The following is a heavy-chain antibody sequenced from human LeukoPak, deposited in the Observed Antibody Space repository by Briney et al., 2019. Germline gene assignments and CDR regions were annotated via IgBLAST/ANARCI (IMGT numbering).Heavy chain of an antibody. CDR2: MNPNSGNT. CDR3: ARGPYDILTGPNFDP. D-gene: IGHD3-9*01. Sequence: GASVKVSCKASGYTFTSYDINWVRQATGQGLEWMGWMNPNSGNTGYAQKFQGRVTITRNTSISTAYMELSSLRSEDTAVYYCARGPYDILTGPNFDPWGQGTLVTVSS. CDR1: GYTFTSYD. V-gene: IGHV1-8*03. J-gene: IGHJ5*02.